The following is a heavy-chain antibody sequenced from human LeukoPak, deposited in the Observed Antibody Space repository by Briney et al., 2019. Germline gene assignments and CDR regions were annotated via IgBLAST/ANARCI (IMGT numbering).Heavy chain of an antibody. D-gene: IGHD1-26*01. CDR3: ARDWRGSYFPDF. CDR2: INPNSGDT. V-gene: IGHV1-2*02. Sequence: ASVKVSCKASGYTLTDHYMHWVRQAPGQGLEWMGWINPNSGDTNYAQKFQGRVTMTRDTSISTAYMELSRLTSDDTAIYYCARDWRGSYFPDFWGHGTLVTVSS. CDR1: GYTLTDHY. J-gene: IGHJ4*01.